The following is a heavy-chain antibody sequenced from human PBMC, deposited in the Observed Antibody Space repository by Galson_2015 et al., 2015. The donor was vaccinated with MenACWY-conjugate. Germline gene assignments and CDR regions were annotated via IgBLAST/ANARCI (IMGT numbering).Heavy chain of an antibody. V-gene: IGHV3-53*01. CDR3: ARAVSLRGSGHFPPDYMDV. J-gene: IGHJ6*03. D-gene: IGHD3-10*01. CDR1: GFTVNTNY. CDR2: IYAGGST. Sequence: SLRLSCAAPGFTVNTNYMTWVRQVPGRGLERVSVIYAGGSTYYTDSVTGRFTVSRDSSNNAVHLQMNSLRVEDTAVYYCARAVSLRGSGHFPPDYMDVWGKGTAVTVSS.